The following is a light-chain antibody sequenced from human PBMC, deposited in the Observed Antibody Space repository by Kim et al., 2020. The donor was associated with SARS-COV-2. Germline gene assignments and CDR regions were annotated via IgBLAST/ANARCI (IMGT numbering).Light chain of an antibody. CDR1: SSDVGSYNG. CDR2: EVT. V-gene: IGLV2-18*02. J-gene: IGLJ1*01. Sequence: GQSVTLSCTGTSSDVGSYNGVSWYQHSPGTAPKLIIYEVTYRPSGVPDRFSGSKSGNTASLTISGLQAEDEAEYYCTSYTRRNTYVFGTGTKVTVL. CDR3: TSYTRRNTYV.